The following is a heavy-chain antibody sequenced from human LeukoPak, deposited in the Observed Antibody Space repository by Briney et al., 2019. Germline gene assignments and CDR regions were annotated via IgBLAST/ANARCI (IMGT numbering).Heavy chain of an antibody. D-gene: IGHD1-26*01. J-gene: IGHJ3*02. CDR2: IYYSGST. CDR3: AVDQLPAAFDI. V-gene: IGHV4-39*07. CDR1: GGSISSSSYY. Sequence: SETLSLTCTVCGGSISSSSYYWGWIRQPTGKGLEWIGSIYYSGSTNYNPSLKGRVTISVDTSKNQFSLKLSSVTAADTAVYYCAVDQLPAAFDIWGLGTMVTVSS.